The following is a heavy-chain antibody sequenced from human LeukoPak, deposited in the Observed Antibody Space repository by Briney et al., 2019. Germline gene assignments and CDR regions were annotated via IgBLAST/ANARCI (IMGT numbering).Heavy chain of an antibody. V-gene: IGHV3-23*01. CDR1: GFTFSRYG. D-gene: IGHD3/OR15-3a*01. J-gene: IGHJ3*02. CDR3: AKDRGDWDKNGDFDI. Sequence: GALRLSCAPSGFTFSRYGMSGVRQARGKGREWGSAISGSGQSTYYTDSAKGRYTISRDNSKNTLYLLMNSLRAEDTAVYYCAKDRGDWDKNGDFDIWGQGTMVTVSS. CDR2: ISGSGQST.